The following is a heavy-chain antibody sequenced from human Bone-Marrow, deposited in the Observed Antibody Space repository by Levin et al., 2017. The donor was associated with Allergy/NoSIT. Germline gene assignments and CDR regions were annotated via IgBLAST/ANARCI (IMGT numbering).Heavy chain of an antibody. J-gene: IGHJ6*03. Sequence: GGSLRLSCTASGFTFGDYAMSWFRQAPGKGLEWVGFIRSKAYGGTTEYAASVKGRFTISRDDSKSIAYLQMNSLKTEDTAVYYCTRAVLTILGPQSYYYYYMDVWGKGTTVTVSS. D-gene: IGHD3-9*01. CDR3: TRAVLTILGPQSYYYYYMDV. V-gene: IGHV3-49*03. CDR2: IRSKAYGGTT. CDR1: GFTFGDYA.